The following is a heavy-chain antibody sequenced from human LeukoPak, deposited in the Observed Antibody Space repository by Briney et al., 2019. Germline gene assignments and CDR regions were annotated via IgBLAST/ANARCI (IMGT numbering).Heavy chain of an antibody. J-gene: IGHJ5*02. CDR3: ARANDPYDYVWGSYINWFDP. Sequence: SETLSLTCTVSGGSISSSNYHWGWIRQPPGKGLEWLGSIYYSGSTYYNPSLKSRVTISVDTSKNQFSLKLSSVTAADTAVYYCARANDPYDYVWGSYINWFDPWGQGTLVTVSS. D-gene: IGHD3-16*01. V-gene: IGHV4-39*07. CDR1: GGSISSSNYH. CDR2: IYYSGST.